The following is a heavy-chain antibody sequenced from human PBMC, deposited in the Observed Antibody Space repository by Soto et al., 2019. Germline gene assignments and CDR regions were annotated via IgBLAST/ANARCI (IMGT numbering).Heavy chain of an antibody. D-gene: IGHD4-17*01. Sequence: QVQVVQSGAEVKKPGASVKVSCKASGYTFTSYAMHWVRQAPGHRLEWMGWINTAKGYTKYSQMFQGRVTIARDTSASTACLELSSLSSEDTAVYYCVRGSSSATTFYFDLWGRGTLVTVSS. V-gene: IGHV1-3*04. CDR1: GYTFTSYA. CDR2: INTAKGYT. CDR3: VRGSSSATTFYFDL. J-gene: IGHJ2*01.